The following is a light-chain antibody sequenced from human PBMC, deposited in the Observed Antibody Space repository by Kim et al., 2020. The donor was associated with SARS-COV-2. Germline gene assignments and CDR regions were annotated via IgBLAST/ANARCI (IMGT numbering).Light chain of an antibody. CDR1: QGISNY. CDR3: QQYKNYPIT. CDR2: AAS. J-gene: IGKJ5*01. Sequence: AAVGDSVTITCRASQGISNYLVWFQQKAGQAPKSLIYAASRLQSGVPSKFSGSGSGTDCTLTISSLQPEDFATYFCQQYKNYPITFGQGTRLEIK. V-gene: IGKV1-16*02.